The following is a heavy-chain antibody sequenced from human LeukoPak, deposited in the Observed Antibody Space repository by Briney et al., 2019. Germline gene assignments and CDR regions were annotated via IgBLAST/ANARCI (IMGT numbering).Heavy chain of an antibody. Sequence: ASVKVSCKVSGYTLTELSMHWVRQAPGKGLEWMGGFDSEDGETIYAQKFQGRVTMTEDTSTDTAYMELSSLRSEDTAVYYCATAARLVFYYYGMDVWGQGTTVTVSS. CDR3: ATAARLVFYYYGMDV. V-gene: IGHV1-24*01. D-gene: IGHD5-12*01. CDR1: GYTLTELS. J-gene: IGHJ6*02. CDR2: FDSEDGET.